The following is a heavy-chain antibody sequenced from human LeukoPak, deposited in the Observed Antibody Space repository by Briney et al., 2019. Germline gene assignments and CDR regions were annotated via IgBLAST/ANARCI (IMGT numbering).Heavy chain of an antibody. CDR1: GFTFSSYW. CDR3: ARDKMVGATYFDY. J-gene: IGHJ4*02. V-gene: IGHV3-7*01. CDR2: IKQDGGEI. Sequence: GGSLRLSCAASGFTFSSYWMSWVRQAPGKGLEWVANIKQDGGEIYYVDSVKGRFTISRDNAKNSLYLQMNNLRADDTAVYYCARDKMVGATYFDYWGQGTLVTVSS. D-gene: IGHD1-26*01.